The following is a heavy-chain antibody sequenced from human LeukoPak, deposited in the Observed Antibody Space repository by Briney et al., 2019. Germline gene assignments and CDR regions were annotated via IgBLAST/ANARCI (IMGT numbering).Heavy chain of an antibody. CDR1: GFSFSSYA. CDR3: VKNGVYTSGWYGGYFDY. Sequence: GGSLRLSCSASGFSFSSYAMHWVRQAPGKGLEYVSAISSNGGSTYYADSVKGRFTISRDNSKNTLYLQMSSLRSEDTAVYYCVKNGVYTSGWYGGYFDYWGQGTLVTVSS. V-gene: IGHV3-64D*08. J-gene: IGHJ4*02. D-gene: IGHD6-19*01. CDR2: ISSNGGST.